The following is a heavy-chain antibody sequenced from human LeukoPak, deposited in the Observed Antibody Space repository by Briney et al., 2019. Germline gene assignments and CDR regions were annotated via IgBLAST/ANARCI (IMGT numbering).Heavy chain of an antibody. J-gene: IGHJ4*02. CDR1: GGSFSGYY. CDR2: INHSGST. CDR3: ARVRFLEWLSDSGYYFDY. D-gene: IGHD3-3*01. V-gene: IGHV4-34*01. Sequence: SSETLSLTCAVYGGSFSGYYWSWIRQPPGKGLEWIGEINHSGSTNYNPSLKGRVTISVDTSKNQFSLKLSSVTAADTAVYYCARVRFLEWLSDSGYYFDYWGQGTLVTVSS.